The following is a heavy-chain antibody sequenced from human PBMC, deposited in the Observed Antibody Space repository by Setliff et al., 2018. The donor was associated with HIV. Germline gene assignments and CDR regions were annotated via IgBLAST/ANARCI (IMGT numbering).Heavy chain of an antibody. J-gene: IGHJ6*03. D-gene: IGHD2-15*01. CDR3: ARGQVVGAATPGSHYMDV. V-gene: IGHV4-39*07. CDR2: IYSTGSGTT. CDR1: GGSVTSSTYY. Sequence: KTSETLSLTCTVSGGSVTSSTYYWGWIRQPPGKGLEWIGNIYSTGSGTTYYNPSLRSRVTVSVDTSKNQFSLKLTSVTAADSGIYYCARGQVVGAATPGSHYMDVWGKGTTVTVSS.